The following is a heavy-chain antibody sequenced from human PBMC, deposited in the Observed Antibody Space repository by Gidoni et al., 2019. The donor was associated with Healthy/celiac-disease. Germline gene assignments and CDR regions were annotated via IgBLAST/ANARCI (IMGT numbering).Heavy chain of an antibody. CDR2: IYYSGST. Sequence: QLQLQESGPGLVKPSETLSLTCTVSGGSTSSSSYYWGWIRQPPGKGLEWIGSIYYSGSTYYNPSLKSRVTISVDTSKNQFSLKLSSVTAADTAVYYCAGNRGFGSSSYYWGQGTLVTVSS. D-gene: IGHD6-13*01. J-gene: IGHJ4*02. V-gene: IGHV4-39*01. CDR1: GGSTSSSSYY. CDR3: AGNRGFGSSSYY.